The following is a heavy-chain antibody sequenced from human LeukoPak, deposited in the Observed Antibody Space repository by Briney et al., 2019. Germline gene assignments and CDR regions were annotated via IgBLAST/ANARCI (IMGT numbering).Heavy chain of an antibody. V-gene: IGHV4-34*01. CDR2: INHSGST. J-gene: IGHJ4*02. CDR1: GGSFSGYY. D-gene: IGHD3-10*01. CDR3: ARVRRSGSYYKRGVYYFDY. Sequence: SETLSLTCAVYGGSFSGYYWSWIRQPPGKGLEWIGEINHSGSTNYDPSLKSRVTISVDTSKNQFSLKLSSVTAADTAVYYCARVRRSGSYYKRGVYYFDYWGQGTLVTVSS.